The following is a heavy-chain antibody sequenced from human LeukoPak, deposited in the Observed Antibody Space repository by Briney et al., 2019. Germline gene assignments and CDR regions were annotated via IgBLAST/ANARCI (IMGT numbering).Heavy chain of an antibody. CDR1: GFTVSSNY. Sequence: GGSLRLSCAASGFTVSSNYMSWVRQAPGKGLEWVSVIYSGGSTYYADSVKGRFTISRGNSKNTLYLQMNSLRAEDTAVYYCAILGGYYYDSSGSYPDYCSPGTLSTVSS. CDR3: AILGGYYYDSSGSYPDY. J-gene: IGHJ4*02. V-gene: IGHV3-66*02. CDR2: IYSGGST. D-gene: IGHD3-22*01.